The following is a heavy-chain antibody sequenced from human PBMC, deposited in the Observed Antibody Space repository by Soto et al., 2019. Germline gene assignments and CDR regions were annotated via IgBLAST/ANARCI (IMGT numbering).Heavy chain of an antibody. Sequence: VGSLRLSCVASGFTFSDFAMTWVRHVPGRGLEWVASLDGAGGSTYYAESVRGRFSISRDNSQNTLFLQMKRLTVDDTAIYYCAAPRDEYGSGVSWFTYGMDIWGQGTTVTVSS. CDR3: AAPRDEYGSGVSWFTYGMDI. D-gene: IGHD3-10*01. J-gene: IGHJ6*02. CDR1: GFTFSDFA. CDR2: LDGAGGST. V-gene: IGHV3-23*01.